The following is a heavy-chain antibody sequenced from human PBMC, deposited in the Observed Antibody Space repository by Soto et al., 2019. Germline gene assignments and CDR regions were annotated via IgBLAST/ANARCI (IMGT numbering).Heavy chain of an antibody. CDR2: IYYSGST. Sequence: QLQLQESGPGLVKPSETLSLTCTVSGGSISGSSYYWGWIRQPPGKGLEWIGSIYYSGSTYYNPSLKSRVTISVDTSKNQFSLKLSSVTAADTAVYYCAPYGEDAFDIWGQGTMVTVSS. J-gene: IGHJ3*02. CDR1: GGSISGSSYY. CDR3: APYGEDAFDI. D-gene: IGHD4-17*01. V-gene: IGHV4-39*01.